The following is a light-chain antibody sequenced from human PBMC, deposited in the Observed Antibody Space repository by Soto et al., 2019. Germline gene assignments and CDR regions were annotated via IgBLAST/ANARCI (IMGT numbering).Light chain of an antibody. CDR2: SND. J-gene: IGLJ1*01. CDR1: SSNIGSNS. Sequence: QLLLTLPPPASETPGQRVTIPFSGRSSNIGSNSVNWYQQLPGTAPKLLIYSNDRRPSGVPDRFSGSKSGTSASLAISGLQSEDEADYYCAAWDDSLNGYVFGTGTKVTVL. CDR3: AAWDDSLNGYV. V-gene: IGLV1-44*01.